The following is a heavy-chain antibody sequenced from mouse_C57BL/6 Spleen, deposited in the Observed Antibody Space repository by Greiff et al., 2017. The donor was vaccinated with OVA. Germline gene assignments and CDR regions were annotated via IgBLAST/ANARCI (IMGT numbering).Heavy chain of an antibody. Sequence: QVQLQQPGAELVKPGASVKLSCKASGYTFTSYWMQWVKQRPGQGLEWIGEIDPSDSYTNYNQKFKGKATLTVDTSSSTAYMQLSSLTSEDSAVYYCARGGYYGSSYFDYWGQGTTRTVSS. CDR2: IDPSDSYT. CDR1: GYTFTSYW. CDR3: ARGGYYGSSYFDY. J-gene: IGHJ2*01. D-gene: IGHD1-1*01. V-gene: IGHV1-50*01.